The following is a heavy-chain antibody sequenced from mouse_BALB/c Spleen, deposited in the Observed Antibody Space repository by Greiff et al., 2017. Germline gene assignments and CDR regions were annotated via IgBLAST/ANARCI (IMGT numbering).Heavy chain of an antibody. Sequence: EVHLVESGGGLVKPGGSLKLSCAASGFTFSSYTMSWVRQTPEKRLEWVATISSGGGNTYYPDSVKGRFTISRDNAKNNLYLQMSSLRSEDTALYYCARWGFAYWGQGTLVTVSA. CDR2: ISSGGGNT. CDR1: GFTFSSYT. V-gene: IGHV5-9*03. J-gene: IGHJ3*01. CDR3: ARWGFAY.